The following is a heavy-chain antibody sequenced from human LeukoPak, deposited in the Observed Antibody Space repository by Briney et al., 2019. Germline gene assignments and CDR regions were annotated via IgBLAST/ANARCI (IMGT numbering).Heavy chain of an antibody. CDR1: GGSMSSYY. D-gene: IGHD1-26*01. CDR3: ARDLRVGGSYYYYYYYMDV. CDR2: IYYSGST. Sequence: SETLSLTCTVSGGSMSSYYWSWIRQPPGKGLEWIGYIYYSGSTNYNPSLKSRVTISVDTSKNQFSLKLSSVTAADTAVYYCARDLRVGGSYYYYYYYMDVWGKGTTVTVSS. V-gene: IGHV4-59*01. J-gene: IGHJ6*03.